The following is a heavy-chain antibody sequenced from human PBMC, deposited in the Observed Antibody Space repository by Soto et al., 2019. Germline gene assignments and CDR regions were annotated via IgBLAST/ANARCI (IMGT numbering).Heavy chain of an antibody. CDR3: AKQPDISALRPLDY. CDR2: MSGSDEAT. Sequence: GGSLRLSCTAPGFTFSNYAMNWVRQAPGKGLEWVSGMSGSDEATYFANSVKGRFTISRDISKNTVYLQMDSLRAEDTAVYYCAKQPDISALRPLDYWGQGTLVTVSS. V-gene: IGHV3-23*01. J-gene: IGHJ4*02. D-gene: IGHD6-25*01. CDR1: GFTFSNYA.